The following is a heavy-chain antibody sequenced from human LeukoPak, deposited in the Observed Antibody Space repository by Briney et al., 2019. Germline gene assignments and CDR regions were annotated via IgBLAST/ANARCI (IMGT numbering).Heavy chain of an antibody. Sequence: SETLSLTCSISVGSLLPYYWSWVRQPAGRGLEWIGRIHTGGSTNYSPSLKSRVTMSLDTSKNQCSLTPASVTAADTAVYDCARIFDRDAWGQGTLVTVSS. V-gene: IGHV4-4*07. CDR1: VGSLLPYY. CDR3: ARIFDRDA. D-gene: IGHD3-22*01. CDR2: IHTGGST. J-gene: IGHJ3*01.